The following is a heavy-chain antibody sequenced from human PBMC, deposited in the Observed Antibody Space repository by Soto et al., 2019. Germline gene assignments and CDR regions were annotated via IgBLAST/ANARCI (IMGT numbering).Heavy chain of an antibody. J-gene: IGHJ5*02. CDR3: ATVVPAAGAWFDP. V-gene: IGHV4-31*03. Sequence: PSETLSLTCTVSGGSISSGGYYWSWIRQHPGKGLEWIGYIYYGGSTYYNPSLKSRVTISVDTSKNQFSPKLSSVTAADTAVYYCATVVPAAGAWFDPWGQGTLVTVSS. CDR2: IYYGGST. D-gene: IGHD2-2*01. CDR1: GGSISSGGYY.